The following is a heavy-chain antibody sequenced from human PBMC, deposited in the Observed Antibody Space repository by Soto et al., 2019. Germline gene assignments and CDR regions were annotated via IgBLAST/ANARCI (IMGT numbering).Heavy chain of an antibody. CDR2: ISAYNGNT. CDR3: ARSYTNSGYSSGWSLYYYYYYGMDV. Sequence: ASVKVSCKASGYTFTSYGISWVRQAPGQGXEWMGWISAYNGNTNYAQKLQGRVTMTTDTSTSTAYMELRSLRSDDTAVYYCARSYTNSGYSSGWSLYYYYYYGMDVWGQGTTVTVFS. J-gene: IGHJ6*02. D-gene: IGHD6-19*01. V-gene: IGHV1-18*01. CDR1: GYTFTSYG.